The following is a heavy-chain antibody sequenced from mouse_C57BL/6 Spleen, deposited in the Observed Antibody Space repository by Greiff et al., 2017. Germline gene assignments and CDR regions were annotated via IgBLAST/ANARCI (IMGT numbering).Heavy chain of an antibody. CDR3: ARDGYYRGYAMDY. Sequence: DVHLVESGPGLVKPSQSLSLTCSVTGYSITSGYYWNWIRQFPGNKLEWMGYISYDGSNNYNPSLKKRISITRDTSKNQFVLKLNSVTTEDTATYYCARDGYYRGYAMDYWGQGTSVTVSS. V-gene: IGHV3-6*01. D-gene: IGHD2-3*01. J-gene: IGHJ4*01. CDR1: GYSITSGYY. CDR2: ISYDGSN.